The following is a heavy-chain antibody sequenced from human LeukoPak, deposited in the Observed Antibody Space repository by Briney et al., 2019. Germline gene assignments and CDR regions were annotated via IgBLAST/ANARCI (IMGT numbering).Heavy chain of an antibody. J-gene: IGHJ4*02. CDR1: GFTFSSYA. Sequence: GGSLRLSCAASGFTFSSYAMSWVRQAPGKGLEWVSTIVGGGDTTYYADSVKGRFTISRDNSKNTLYVQLNSLRAEDTAVYYCAKSGGSSGYYSPFDSWGQGTLVTVSS. D-gene: IGHD3-22*01. V-gene: IGHV3-23*01. CDR3: AKSGGSSGYYSPFDS. CDR2: IVGGGDTT.